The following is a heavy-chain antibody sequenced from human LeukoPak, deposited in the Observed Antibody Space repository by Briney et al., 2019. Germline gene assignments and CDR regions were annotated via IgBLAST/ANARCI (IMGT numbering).Heavy chain of an antibody. CDR2: IYNSGTI. J-gene: IGHJ2*01. CDR1: GGSISSGDYY. CDR3: ATAPLPAAMWNWYFDL. Sequence: SQTLSLTCTVSGGSISSGDYYWSWIRQPPGKGLEWIGYIYNSGTIYYNPSLKSRLTISVDTSRNQFSLRLRSVTAADTAVYYCATAPLPAAMWNWYFDLWRRGTLVTVSS. V-gene: IGHV4-30-4*01. D-gene: IGHD2-2*01.